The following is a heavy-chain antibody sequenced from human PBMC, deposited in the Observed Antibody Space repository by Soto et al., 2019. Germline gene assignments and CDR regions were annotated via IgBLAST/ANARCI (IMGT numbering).Heavy chain of an antibody. CDR3: ARGQLLFAY. V-gene: IGHV4-59*02. CDR2: ISHTGYT. D-gene: IGHD3-10*02. Sequence: SKTLSLTCSVSDASVSKYYWSWIRQPPGKGLEWIGYISHTGYTSYNPSLESRLTISMDKSKNQLSLNLNSVTTADTAVYYCARGQLLFAYWGQGTPFTVS. CDR1: DASVSKYY. J-gene: IGHJ4*02.